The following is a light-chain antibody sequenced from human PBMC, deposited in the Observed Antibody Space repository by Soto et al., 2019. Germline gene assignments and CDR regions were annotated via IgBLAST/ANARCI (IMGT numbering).Light chain of an antibody. CDR1: SSDVGGNKY. J-gene: IGLJ1*01. V-gene: IGLV2-14*01. CDR2: EVS. CDR3: TPYTTSSTYV. Sequence: QSVLTQPASVSGSPGQSITISCTGTSSDVGGNKYVSWYQQYPGKAPKLMIFEVSKRPSGVSNRFSGSKSGKTASLTISGLQTADEADYYCTPYTTSSTYVFGTGTKVTVL.